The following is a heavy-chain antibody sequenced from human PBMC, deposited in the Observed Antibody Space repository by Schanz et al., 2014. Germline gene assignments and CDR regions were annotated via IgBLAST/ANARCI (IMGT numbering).Heavy chain of an antibody. CDR2: IATSSSTR. D-gene: IGHD5-12*01. CDR3: ASPSGYSDYGTYFDF. J-gene: IGHJ4*02. V-gene: IGHV3-48*01. CDR1: GFDFNSYS. Sequence: EVQLLESGGGLVQPGGSLRLSCEASGFDFNSYSMNWVRQVPGKGLEWLSYIATSSSTRHYADSVKGRFTISRDNSRNTLYLQMNSLRTEDTAVYYCASPSGYSDYGTYFDFWGQGTLVTVSS.